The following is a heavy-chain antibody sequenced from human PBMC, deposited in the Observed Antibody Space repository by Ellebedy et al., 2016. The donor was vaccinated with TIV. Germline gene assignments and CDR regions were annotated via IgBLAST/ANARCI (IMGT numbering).Heavy chain of an antibody. CDR1: GFTFSSYA. CDR2: ISGSGGST. CDR3: AKGSGGVVVVADIDY. J-gene: IGHJ4*02. Sequence: GESLKISCAASGFTFSSYAMSWVRQAPGKGLEWVSAISGSGGSTYYADSVKGRFTISRDNSKNTLYLQMNSLRAEDTAVYYCAKGSGGVVVVADIDYWGQGTLVTVSS. V-gene: IGHV3-23*01. D-gene: IGHD2-15*01.